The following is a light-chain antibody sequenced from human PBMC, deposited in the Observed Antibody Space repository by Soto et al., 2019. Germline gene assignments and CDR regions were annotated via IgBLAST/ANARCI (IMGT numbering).Light chain of an antibody. V-gene: IGKV3-15*01. J-gene: IGKJ4*01. CDR2: GAS. Sequence: ETVMTQSPATLSVSPGERATLSCRAGQSVSSNLAWYQHKPGQAPRLLIYGASTRATGIPARFSGSGSGTEFTLTISSLQSEDFAVYYCQQYNDWPPLTFGGGTKVDI. CDR3: QQYNDWPPLT. CDR1: QSVSSN.